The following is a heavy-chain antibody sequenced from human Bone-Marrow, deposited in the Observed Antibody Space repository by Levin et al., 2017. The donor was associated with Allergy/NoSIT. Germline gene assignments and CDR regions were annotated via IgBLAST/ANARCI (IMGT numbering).Heavy chain of an antibody. CDR3: VKGKGLTAEFGGWGSNLDC. CDR1: GFNFGDFA. J-gene: IGHJ4*01. V-gene: IGHV3-9*01. D-gene: IGHD2-21*02. CDR2: IHWNIGTT. Sequence: GGSLRLSCVASGFNFGDFAMHWVRRPPGKGLEWVSGIHWNIGTTGYAASVKGRFTISRDNAKHSLFLQMNSLRPEDTALYYCVKGKGLTAEFGGWGSNLDCWGQGTLVTVSS.